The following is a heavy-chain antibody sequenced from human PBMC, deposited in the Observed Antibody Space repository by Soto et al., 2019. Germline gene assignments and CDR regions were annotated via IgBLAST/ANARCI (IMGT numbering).Heavy chain of an antibody. D-gene: IGHD3-10*01. J-gene: IGHJ3*02. CDR3: ARDYWGEEYYYGSGSYYKFAFDI. CDR2: ISGSGGST. Sequence: GGSLRHSCAASGCTFISYAMSWVRQATGKGLEWVSAISGSGGSTYYADSVKGRFTISRDNSKNTLYLQMNSLRAEDTAVYYCARDYWGEEYYYGSGSYYKFAFDIWGQGTIVTVSS. CDR1: GCTFISYA. V-gene: IGHV3-23*01.